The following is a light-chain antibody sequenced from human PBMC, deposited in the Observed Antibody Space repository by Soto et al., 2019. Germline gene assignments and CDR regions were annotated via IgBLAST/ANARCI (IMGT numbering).Light chain of an antibody. CDR2: AAS. CDR3: QQLNSYPNT. J-gene: IGKJ2*01. Sequence: IQLTQSSSSLSASVGDRVTITCRASQGISSYLAWYQQKPGKAPKLLIYAASTLQSGVPSRFSGSGSGTDFTLTISSLQPEDFATYYCQQLNSYPNTFGQGTKLEIK. CDR1: QGISSY. V-gene: IGKV1-9*01.